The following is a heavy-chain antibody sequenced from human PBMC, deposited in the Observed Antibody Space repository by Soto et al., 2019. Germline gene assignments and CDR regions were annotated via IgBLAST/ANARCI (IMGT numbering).Heavy chain of an antibody. CDR1: GGSISIYY. CDR2: IYYSGST. Sequence: SGTLSLTCSVSGGSISIYYWSWIRQPPGKGLEWIGYIYYSGSTNYNPSLKSRVTISVDTSKNQFSLKLSSVTAADTAVYYCARSGVRGSVLNWFDPWGQGTLVTVSS. CDR3: ARSGVRGSVLNWFDP. J-gene: IGHJ5*02. D-gene: IGHD3-10*01. V-gene: IGHV4-59*01.